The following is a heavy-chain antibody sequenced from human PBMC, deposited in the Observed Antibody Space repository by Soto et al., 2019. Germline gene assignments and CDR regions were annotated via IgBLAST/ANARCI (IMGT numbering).Heavy chain of an antibody. CDR1: GFTFSGSA. J-gene: IGHJ5*02. D-gene: IGHD2-2*01. CDR2: IRSKANSYAT. V-gene: IGHV3-73*01. Sequence: GGSLRLSCAASGFTFSGSAMHWVRQASGKGLEWVGRIRSKANSYATAYAASVKGRFTISRDDSKNTAYLQMNSLKTEDTAVYYCTIARGVVVPAAMFDPWGQGTLVTVSS. CDR3: TIARGVVVPAAMFDP.